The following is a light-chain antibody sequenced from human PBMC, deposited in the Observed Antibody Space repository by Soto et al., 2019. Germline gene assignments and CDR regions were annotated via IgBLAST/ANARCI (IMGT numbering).Light chain of an antibody. CDR3: QQSSSWPLT. CDR2: DAS. V-gene: IGKV3D-20*02. CDR1: QSVRSNY. J-gene: IGKJ4*01. Sequence: EIVLTQSPGTLSLSPGERATLSCRASQSVRSNYLAWYQQKPGQAPRLLIYDASNRAPGIPVRFSGSGSGTDFPLTISSLEAGDFALYYCQQSSSWPLTFGGGTKVEIK.